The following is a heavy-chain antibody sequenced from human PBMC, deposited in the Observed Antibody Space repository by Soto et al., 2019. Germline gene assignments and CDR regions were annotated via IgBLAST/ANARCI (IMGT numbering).Heavy chain of an antibody. Sequence: AASVKVSCKASGYTFTGYYLHWVRQAPGQGLEWMGGINPNKGATTYAQRFQGRVTMTRDTSINTAYMELSRLTSDDTAVYYCARDPPYQGNGNYYPLAYWGQGTLVTVSS. CDR3: ARDPPYQGNGNYYPLAY. V-gene: IGHV1-2*02. CDR1: GYTFTGYY. CDR2: INPNKGAT. D-gene: IGHD1-26*01. J-gene: IGHJ4*02.